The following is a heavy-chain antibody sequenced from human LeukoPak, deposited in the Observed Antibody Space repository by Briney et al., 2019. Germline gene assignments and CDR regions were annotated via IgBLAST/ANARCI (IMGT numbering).Heavy chain of an antibody. CDR1: GYTFTGYC. CDR2: INPNSGGT. D-gene: IGHD5-24*01. Sequence: ASVKVSCKASGYTFTGYCIHWVRQAPGQGLEWMGWINPNSGGTKYAQKFQGRVTMTRDTTSSTAYMELSRLRSDDTAMYYCARDQDDGYARGEFDYWGQGTLVTVPS. V-gene: IGHV1-2*02. CDR3: ARDQDDGYARGEFDY. J-gene: IGHJ4*02.